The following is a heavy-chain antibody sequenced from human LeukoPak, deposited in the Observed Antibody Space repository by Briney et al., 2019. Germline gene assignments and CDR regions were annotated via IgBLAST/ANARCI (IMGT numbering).Heavy chain of an antibody. D-gene: IGHD1-20*01. V-gene: IGHV4-38-2*01. CDR1: GYSISSGYY. CDR3: ARVSLVTGTGGGYMDV. Sequence: PSETLSLTCAVSGYSISSGYYWGWIRQPPGKGLEWIGSIYHSGSTYYNPSLKSRVTISVDTSKTQFSLKLSSVTAADTAVYYCARVSLVTGTGGGYMDVWGKGTTVTVSS. J-gene: IGHJ6*03. CDR2: IYHSGST.